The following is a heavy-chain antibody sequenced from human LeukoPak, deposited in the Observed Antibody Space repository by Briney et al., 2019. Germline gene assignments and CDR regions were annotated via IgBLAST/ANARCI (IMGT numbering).Heavy chain of an antibody. CDR2: ISSTGGTT. J-gene: IGHJ6*03. CDR1: GFTFSSYE. D-gene: IGHD2-15*01. CDR3: AKNGDRGAYCTGGTCYPYFYYYMDV. Sequence: GGSLRLSCAASGFTFSSYEMNWVRQAPGKGLEWVSSISSTGGTTYYADSVKGRFTISRDNSKNTLYLQMNSLRAEDTAIYYCAKNGDRGAYCTGGTCYPYFYYYMDVWGKGTTVTI. V-gene: IGHV3-23*01.